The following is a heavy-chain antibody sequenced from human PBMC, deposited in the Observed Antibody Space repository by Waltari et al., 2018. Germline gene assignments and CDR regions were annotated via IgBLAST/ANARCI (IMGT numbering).Heavy chain of an antibody. CDR3: ARAGYGGNPKSVYFDY. V-gene: IGHV3-64*01. CDR2: ISSNGGST. D-gene: IGHD4-17*01. Sequence: EVQLVESGGGLVQPGGSLRLSCAASGFTFSSYAMHWVRQAPGKGLEYVSAISSNGGSTYYANSVKGRFTISRDNSKNTLYLQMGSLRAEDMAVYYCARAGYGGNPKSVYFDYWGQGTLVTVSS. CDR1: GFTFSSYA. J-gene: IGHJ4*02.